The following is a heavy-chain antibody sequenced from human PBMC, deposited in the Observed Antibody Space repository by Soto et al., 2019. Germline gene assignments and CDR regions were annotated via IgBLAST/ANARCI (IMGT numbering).Heavy chain of an antibody. V-gene: IGHV3-23*01. CDR2: ISGSGGST. Sequence: EVQLLESGGGLVQPGGSLRLSCATSGFTFSSYAMSWVRQAPGKGLEWVSAISGSGGSTYYADSVKGRFTISRDNSKNTLYLQMNSLRAEDTAVYYCAKPQNVLRFLEWLGEGAFDIWGQGTMVTVSS. CDR1: GFTFSSYA. D-gene: IGHD3-3*01. J-gene: IGHJ3*02. CDR3: AKPQNVLRFLEWLGEGAFDI.